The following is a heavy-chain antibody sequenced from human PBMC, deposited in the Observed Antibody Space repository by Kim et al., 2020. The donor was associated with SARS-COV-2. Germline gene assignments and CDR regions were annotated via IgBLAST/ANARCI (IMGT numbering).Heavy chain of an antibody. CDR1: GYSFTSYW. CDR3: ARSYYYDSSGYNDAFDI. CDR2: IYPGDSDT. Sequence: GESLKISCKGSGYSFTSYWIGWVHQMPGKGLEWMGIIYPGDSDTRYSPSFQGHVTISADKSISTAYLQWSSLKASDTAMYYCARSYYYDSSGYNDAFDIWGQGTMVTVSS. V-gene: IGHV5-51*07. D-gene: IGHD3-22*01. J-gene: IGHJ3*02.